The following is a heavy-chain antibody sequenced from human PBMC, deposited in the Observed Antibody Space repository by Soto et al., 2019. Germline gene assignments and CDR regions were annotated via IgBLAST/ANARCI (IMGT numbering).Heavy chain of an antibody. D-gene: IGHD2-8*01. CDR1: GFTFSNYG. CDR3: ARDDDRPDNGLDM. J-gene: IGHJ3*02. CDR2: ILNDGSDQ. Sequence: QVQLVECGGGVVQPGRSLRLSCAASGFTFSNYGMHWVRQAPGKGLEWLAVILNDGSDQNYGDSVKGRFTISRDNSKNTLYLQINSLRVEDTAVYYCARDDDRPDNGLDMWGQGTKVTVSS. V-gene: IGHV3-33*05.